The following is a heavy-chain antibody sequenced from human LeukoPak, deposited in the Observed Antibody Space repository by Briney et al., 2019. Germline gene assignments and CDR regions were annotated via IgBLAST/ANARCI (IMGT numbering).Heavy chain of an antibody. CDR3: ATGYSYGSRGLDY. V-gene: IGHV1-3*01. D-gene: IGHD5-18*01. CDR2: INAGNGNT. Sequence: EASVKVSCKASGYTFTSYVMHWVRQAPGQRLEWMGWINAGNGNTKYSQKFQGRVTITRDTSASTAYMELSSLRSEDTAVYYCATGYSYGSRGLDYWGQGTLVTVSS. CDR1: GYTFTSYV. J-gene: IGHJ4*02.